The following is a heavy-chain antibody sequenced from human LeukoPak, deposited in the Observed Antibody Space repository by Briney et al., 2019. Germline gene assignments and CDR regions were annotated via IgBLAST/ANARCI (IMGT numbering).Heavy chain of an antibody. Sequence: SSVKVSCKTSGGTFSSYAINWVRQAPWQGLEWMGGIIPMFGTANYAQRFQGRVTITTDESTSTAYMELSSLRSEDTAVYYCAREADYGGIGGYWGQGTLVTVSS. CDR2: IIPMFGTA. J-gene: IGHJ4*02. CDR3: AREADYGGIGGY. D-gene: IGHD4-23*01. V-gene: IGHV1-69*05. CDR1: GGTFSSYA.